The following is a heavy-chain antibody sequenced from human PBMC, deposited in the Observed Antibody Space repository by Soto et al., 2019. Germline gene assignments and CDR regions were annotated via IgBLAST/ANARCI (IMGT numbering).Heavy chain of an antibody. Sequence: GGSLRLSCAASGFTFSSYWMSWVRQAPGKGLEWVANIKQDGSEKYYVDSVKGRFTISRDNAKNSLYLQMNSLRAEDTAVYYCVRGGGSYYYYYGMDVWGQGTTVTVSS. CDR1: GFTFSSYW. J-gene: IGHJ6*02. CDR3: VRGGGSYYYYYGMDV. CDR2: IKQDGSEK. V-gene: IGHV3-7*01. D-gene: IGHD1-26*01.